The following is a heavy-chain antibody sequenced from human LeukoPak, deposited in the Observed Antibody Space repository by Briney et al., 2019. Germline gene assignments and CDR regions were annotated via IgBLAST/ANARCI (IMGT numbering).Heavy chain of an antibody. Sequence: GESLRLSCAASGFTFSSYGMHWVRQAPGKGLEWVAFIRYDGSNKYYADSVKGRFTISRDNSKNTLYLQMNSLRAEDTAVYYCAKATREWEKLQAMDVWGNGTTVTVSS. CDR3: AKATREWEKLQAMDV. CDR2: IRYDGSNK. J-gene: IGHJ6*04. D-gene: IGHD1-26*01. V-gene: IGHV3-30*02. CDR1: GFTFSSYG.